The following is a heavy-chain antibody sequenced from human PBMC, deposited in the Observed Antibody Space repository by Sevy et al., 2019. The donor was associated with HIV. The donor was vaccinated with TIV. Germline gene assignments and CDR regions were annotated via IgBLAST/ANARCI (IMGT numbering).Heavy chain of an antibody. CDR1: GGTFSSYA. Sequence: ASVKVSCKASGGTFSSYAISWVRQAPGQGLEWMGGIIPILGIANYAQKFQGRVTITADKSTSTAYMELSSLRSEDTAVYYCARGRLSDYYYYMDVWGKGTMVTVSS. V-gene: IGHV1-69*10. CDR2: IIPILGIA. J-gene: IGHJ6*03. D-gene: IGHD3-16*02. CDR3: ARGRLSDYYYYMDV.